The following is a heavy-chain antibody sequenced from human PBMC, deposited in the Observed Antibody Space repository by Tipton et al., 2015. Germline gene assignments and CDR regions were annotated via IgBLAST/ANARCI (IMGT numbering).Heavy chain of an antibody. D-gene: IGHD3-22*01. CDR3: ARDTYYYDSRGYYSRLDY. Sequence: LRLSCSVSGGSFSTYFWSWIRQPAGKGLEWIGRIYTNGNTNYNPSLKSRVTMSVDTSRNQFSLKLRSVTAADTAVYYCARDTYYYDSRGYYSRLDYWGQGTLVTVSS. V-gene: IGHV4-4*07. CDR2: IYTNGNT. J-gene: IGHJ4*02. CDR1: GGSFSTYF.